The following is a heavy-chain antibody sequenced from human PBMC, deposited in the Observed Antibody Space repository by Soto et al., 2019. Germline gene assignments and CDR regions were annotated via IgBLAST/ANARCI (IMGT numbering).Heavy chain of an antibody. CDR3: ARDHGMFLSYYYYGMDV. J-gene: IGHJ6*02. CDR1: GFTFSRFS. V-gene: IGHV3-30-3*01. D-gene: IGHD3-10*02. Sequence: GGSLRLSCASSGFTFSRFSMHWVRQAPGKGLAWVAVISYDGNNKHFAESVKGRFSISRDDSKNTVYLEMNNLRGDDSAVYYCARDHGMFLSYYYYGMDVWGQGTTVTVSS. CDR2: ISYDGNNK.